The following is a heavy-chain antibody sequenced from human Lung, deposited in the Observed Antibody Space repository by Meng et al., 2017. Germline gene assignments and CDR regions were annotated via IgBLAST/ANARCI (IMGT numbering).Heavy chain of an antibody. J-gene: IGHJ4*02. CDR2: INPKSGDT. CDR1: GYNFPDYY. V-gene: IGHV1-2*06. D-gene: IGHD6-25*01. CDR3: ARDEDISAAGKLFGDY. Sequence: ASVTVSCKPSGYNFPDYYIHWVRRAPGQGLEWMGRINPKSGDTHYAQKFQARVTMTGDTSSSTADVELSGQRSNQTAMYYCARDEDISAAGKLFGDYWGQGTLVTVSS.